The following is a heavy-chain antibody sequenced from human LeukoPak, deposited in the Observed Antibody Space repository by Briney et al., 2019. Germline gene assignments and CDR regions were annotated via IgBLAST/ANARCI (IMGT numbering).Heavy chain of an antibody. CDR1: GGFLSRYY. J-gene: IGHJ6*02. V-gene: IGHV4-59*01. Sequence: PETLSLTSPVSGGFLSRYYWSWIRQPPGKGLEWDGYIYYSGSTNYNLSRKSRVTISVDTSKNQFSLKLSSVTAADTAVYYCAREGLKCPQKVCYYYCMDVWGQGTTVTVSS. CDR3: AREGLKCPQKVCYYYCMDV. CDR2: IYYSGST.